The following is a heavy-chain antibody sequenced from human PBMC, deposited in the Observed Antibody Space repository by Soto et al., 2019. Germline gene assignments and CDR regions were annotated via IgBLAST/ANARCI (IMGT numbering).Heavy chain of an antibody. J-gene: IGHJ4*02. V-gene: IGHV4-59*07. Sequence: QVQLQESGPGLVKPSDTLSLTCTVSGGSISSYYWSWIRQPPGKGLEWIGYIYYSGSTNYNPSLKSRVTISVDTSKNQFSLKLSSVTAADTAVYYCARGKGLVGYDILTGSYYFDYWGQGTLVTVSS. CDR2: IYYSGST. D-gene: IGHD3-9*01. CDR1: GGSISSYY. CDR3: ARGKGLVGYDILTGSYYFDY.